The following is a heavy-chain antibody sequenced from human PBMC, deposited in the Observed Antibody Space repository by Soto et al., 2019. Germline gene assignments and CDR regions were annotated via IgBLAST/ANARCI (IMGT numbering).Heavy chain of an antibody. CDR3: ARSPGGDYYYMDV. J-gene: IGHJ6*03. D-gene: IGHD1-1*01. Sequence: PSETLSLTCTVSGGSISSYYWSWIRQPPGKGLEWIGYIYYSGSTNYNPSLKSRVTISVDTSKNQFSLKLSSVTAADTAVYYCARSPGGDYYYMDVWGKGTTVTVSS. V-gene: IGHV4-59*01. CDR2: IYYSGST. CDR1: GGSISSYY.